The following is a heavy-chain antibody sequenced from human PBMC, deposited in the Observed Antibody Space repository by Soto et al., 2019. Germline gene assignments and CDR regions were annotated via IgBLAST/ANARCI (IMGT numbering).Heavy chain of an antibody. V-gene: IGHV3-33*01. Sequence: QVQLVESGGGVVQPGRSLRLSCVASGFTFSSYGIHWVRQAPGKGLEWVAVIWYDGSNKYYADSVKGRFTISRDNSKNTLYLQMNSLRAEDTAVYYCARVPRVYDRLGNNWFDPWGQGTLVTVSS. CDR1: GFTFSSYG. CDR2: IWYDGSNK. CDR3: ARVPRVYDRLGNNWFDP. D-gene: IGHD2-8*01. J-gene: IGHJ5*02.